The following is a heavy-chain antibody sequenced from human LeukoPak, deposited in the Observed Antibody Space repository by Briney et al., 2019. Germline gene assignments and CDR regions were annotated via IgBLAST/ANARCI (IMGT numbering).Heavy chain of an antibody. Sequence: SETLSLTCSVGGYSITIGYYWGWIRQAPGKGLEWIGSVHHSGSTNYNPSLKSRVTISVDTFMNRFSLKLSSVTAADTAVYYCARDRASYYYDTSGDNDYWGQGTLVTVSS. CDR2: VHHSGST. J-gene: IGHJ4*02. D-gene: IGHD3-22*01. CDR3: ARDRASYYYDTSGDNDY. CDR1: GYSITIGYY. V-gene: IGHV4-38-2*02.